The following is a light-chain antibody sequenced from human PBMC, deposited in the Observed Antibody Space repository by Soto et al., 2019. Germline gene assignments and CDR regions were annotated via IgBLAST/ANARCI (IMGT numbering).Light chain of an antibody. V-gene: IGKV3-20*01. CDR3: QQYGSSPVT. CDR2: GAS. J-gene: IGKJ1*01. Sequence: EIVLTQSPGTLSLSPGGRATLSCRASQSVSSSYLAWYQQKPGQAPRLLIYGASSRATDIPDRFSGSGSGTDFTLTISRLEPEDFAVYYCQQYGSSPVTFGQGTKVDI. CDR1: QSVSSSY.